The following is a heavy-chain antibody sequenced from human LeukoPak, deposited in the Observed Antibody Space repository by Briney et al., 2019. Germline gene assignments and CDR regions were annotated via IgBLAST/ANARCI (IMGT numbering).Heavy chain of an antibody. D-gene: IGHD6-6*01. Sequence: ASVKVSCKASGYTFTDYYMHWVRQAPGQGLEWMGWINPNGGGTNCTQKFQGRVTMTRDTSISTAYMELRWLESDDTAVYYCARAPTIAARPDCWGQGTLVTVSS. CDR2: INPNGGGT. CDR3: ARAPTIAARPDC. CDR1: GYTFTDYY. V-gene: IGHV1-2*02. J-gene: IGHJ4*02.